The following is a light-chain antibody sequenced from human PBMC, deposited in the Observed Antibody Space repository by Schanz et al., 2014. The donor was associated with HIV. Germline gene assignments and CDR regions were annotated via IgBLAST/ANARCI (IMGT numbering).Light chain of an antibody. CDR2: DDN. Sequence: QSVLTQPPSLSGAPGQRVSLSCNGTSSNIGAGYDVHWYQQFPGTAPKLLIFDDNSRPSGVPGRFSGSKSDTSASLAITGLQADDEADYYCQSFDSSLNGVVFGGGTQLT. CDR1: SSNIGAGYD. CDR3: QSFDSSLNGVV. V-gene: IGLV1-40*01. J-gene: IGLJ3*02.